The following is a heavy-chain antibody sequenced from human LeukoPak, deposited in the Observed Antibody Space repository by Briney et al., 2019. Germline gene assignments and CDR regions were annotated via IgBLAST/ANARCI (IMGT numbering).Heavy chain of an antibody. CDR1: GGSISSSSYY. CDR2: IYYSGST. CDR3: ARLGGDAYFYYYYYYMDV. D-gene: IGHD3-16*01. V-gene: IGHV4-39*01. J-gene: IGHJ6*03. Sequence: PSETLSLTCTVSGGSISSSSYYWGWIRQPPGKGLEWIRSIYYSGSTYYNPSLKSRVTISVDTSKNQFSLKLSSVTAADTAVYYCARLGGDAYFYYYYYYMDVWGKGTTVTVSS.